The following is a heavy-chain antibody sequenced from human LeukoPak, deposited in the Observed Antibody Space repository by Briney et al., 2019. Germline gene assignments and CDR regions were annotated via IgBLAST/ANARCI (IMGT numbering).Heavy chain of an antibody. J-gene: IGHJ3*02. CDR1: GGSISSGGYY. CDR3: AGYSYGLTSRDAFDI. CDR2: IYYSGST. V-gene: IGHV4-31*03. D-gene: IGHD5-18*01. Sequence: PSETLSLTCTVSGGSISSGGYYWSWIRQHPGKGLEWIGYIYYSGSTYYNPSLKSRVTISVDTSKNQSSLKLSSVTAADTAVYYCAGYSYGLTSRDAFDIWGQGTMVTVSS.